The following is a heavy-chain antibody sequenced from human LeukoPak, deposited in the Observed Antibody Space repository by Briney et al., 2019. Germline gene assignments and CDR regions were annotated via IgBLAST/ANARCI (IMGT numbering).Heavy chain of an antibody. CDR2: ISSSSSYI. CDR3: ARVRTAMATGFSDY. J-gene: IGHJ4*02. D-gene: IGHD5-18*01. V-gene: IGHV3-21*01. CDR1: GLTFSSYS. Sequence: GGSLRLSCAASGLTFSSYSMNWVRQAPGKGLEWVSSISSSSSYIYYADSVKGRFTISRDNAKNSLYLQMNSLRAEDTAVYYCARVRTAMATGFSDYWGQGTLVTVSS.